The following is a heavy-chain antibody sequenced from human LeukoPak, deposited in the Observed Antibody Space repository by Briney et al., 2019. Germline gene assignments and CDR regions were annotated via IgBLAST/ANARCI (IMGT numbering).Heavy chain of an antibody. CDR2: ISSSGSTI. V-gene: IGHV3-48*03. CDR3: ARDPNSSSWYNAEYFQH. J-gene: IGHJ1*01. D-gene: IGHD6-13*01. Sequence: GGSLRLSCAASGFTFSSYEMNWVRQAPGKGLEWVSYISSSGSTIYYADSVKGRFTISRDNAKNTLYLQMNSLRAEDTAVYYCARDPNSSSWYNAEYFQHWGQGTLVTVSS. CDR1: GFTFSSYE.